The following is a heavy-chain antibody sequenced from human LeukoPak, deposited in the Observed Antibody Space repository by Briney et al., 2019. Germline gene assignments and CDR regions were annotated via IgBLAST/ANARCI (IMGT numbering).Heavy chain of an antibody. CDR3: AREGGPYRPLDY. V-gene: IGHV4-4*02. CDR1: GGSSTNTNY. CDR2: VNRQGST. Sequence: SETLSLTCGGSGGSSTNTNYLTWVRQPPLKGLEWIGEVNRQGSTTYNPSLMGRVAISVDTSENHMALRFPCLTAADTAVYYCAREGGPYRPLDYSGQGTLVTVSS. J-gene: IGHJ4*02.